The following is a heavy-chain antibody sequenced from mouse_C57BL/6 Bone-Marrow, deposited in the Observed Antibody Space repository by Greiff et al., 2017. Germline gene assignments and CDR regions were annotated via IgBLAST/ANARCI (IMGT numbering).Heavy chain of an antibody. V-gene: IGHV5-4*01. J-gene: IGHJ4*01. D-gene: IGHD2-4*01. CDR1: GFTFSSYA. CDR2: ISDGGSYT. CDR3: ARDREYDEDAMDY. Sequence: EVKLVESGGGLVKPGGSLKLSCAASGFTFSSYAMSWVRQTPEKRLEWVATISDGGSYTYYPDNVKGRFTISRDNAKNNLYLQMSHLKSEDTAMYYCARDREYDEDAMDYRGQEASDTVS.